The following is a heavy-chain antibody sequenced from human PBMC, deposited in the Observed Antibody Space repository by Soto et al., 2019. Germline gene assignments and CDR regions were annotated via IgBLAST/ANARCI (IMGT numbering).Heavy chain of an antibody. V-gene: IGHV4-59*08. CDR1: GGSISSYY. CDR2: IYYSGST. J-gene: IGHJ4*02. D-gene: IGHD3-9*01. Sequence: SETLSLTCTVSGGSISSYYWSWIRQPPGKGLEWIGYIYYSGSTNYNPSLKSRVTISVDTSKNQFSLKLSSVTAADTAVYYCARHSRYFDWLLSAFDYWGQGTLVTVSS. CDR3: ARHSRYFDWLLSAFDY.